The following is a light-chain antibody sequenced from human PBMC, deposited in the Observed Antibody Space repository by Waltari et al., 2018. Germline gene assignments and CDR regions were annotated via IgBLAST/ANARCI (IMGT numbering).Light chain of an antibody. CDR1: QSVSSN. CDR2: GAS. V-gene: IGKV3-15*01. J-gene: IGKJ1*01. CDR3: QQYNNWPRT. Sequence: EIVMTQSPATLSVSPGERATLSCRASQSVSSNVAWYQQKPGQAPRRLIYGASTRATGIPARFSGSGSGTEFILTLSSLQSEDFAVYYCQQYNNWPRTFGQGTKVEIK.